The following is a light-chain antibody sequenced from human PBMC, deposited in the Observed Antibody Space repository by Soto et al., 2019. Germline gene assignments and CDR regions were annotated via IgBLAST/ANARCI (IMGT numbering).Light chain of an antibody. CDR2: DVS. V-gene: IGLV2-14*01. CDR1: SSDVGGYNY. J-gene: IGLJ1*01. CDR3: SSYTNSSTLDNYV. Sequence: QSVLTQPASVSGSPGQSITISCTGTSSDVGGYNYVSWYQQHPGKAPKLMIYDVSNRPSGVSNRFSGSKSGNTASLTISGLQAEDEADYYCSSYTNSSTLDNYVFGTGTKVTVL.